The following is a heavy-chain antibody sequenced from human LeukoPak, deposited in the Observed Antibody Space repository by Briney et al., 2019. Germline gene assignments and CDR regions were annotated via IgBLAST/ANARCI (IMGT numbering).Heavy chain of an antibody. V-gene: IGHV4-38-2*02. J-gene: IGHJ4*02. D-gene: IGHD3-10*01. CDR3: ARRGDYGSGSYYDY. Sequence: SETLSLTCTVSGSSMSSDYYWGWIRQPPGKGLEWIGSISDSGSAYYNPSLKSRVTISVDTSKNQFSLKLSSVTAADTAVYYCARRGDYGSGSYYDYWGQGTLVTVSS. CDR2: ISDSGSA. CDR1: GSSMSSDYY.